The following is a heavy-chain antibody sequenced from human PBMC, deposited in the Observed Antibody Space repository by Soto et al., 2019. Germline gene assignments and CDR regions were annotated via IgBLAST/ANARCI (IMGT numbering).Heavy chain of an antibody. Sequence: GSLSLSCAASGFTFSSYEMKWGRHTPGLGLEWVSYISSSCSVIHYAEFVAGRFTICRDNAKNSLYLPLNNLCAEDTAVYCCERATGWYLAYGMDVWGQGTTVTVSS. J-gene: IGHJ6*02. CDR3: ERATGWYLAYGMDV. D-gene: IGHD6-19*01. CDR1: GFTFSSYE. CDR2: ISSSCSVI. V-gene: IGHV3-48*03.